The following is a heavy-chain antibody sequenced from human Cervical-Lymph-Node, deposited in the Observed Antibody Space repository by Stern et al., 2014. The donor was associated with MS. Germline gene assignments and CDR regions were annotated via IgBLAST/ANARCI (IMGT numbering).Heavy chain of an antibody. CDR2: ISDSGSDR. V-gene: IGHV3-21*01. D-gene: IGHD3-22*01. J-gene: IGHJ1*01. Sequence: EVQLVESGGGLVKPGGSLRLSCAASGFPFSRFNMNWVRQAPGKGLEWIASISDSGSDRNYADSVKGRFTISRDNARKTLYLQMSSLRGEDTAVYYCVRIRLYYDNTGSPHWGQGTLVTVSS. CDR1: GFPFSRFN. CDR3: VRIRLYYDNTGSPH.